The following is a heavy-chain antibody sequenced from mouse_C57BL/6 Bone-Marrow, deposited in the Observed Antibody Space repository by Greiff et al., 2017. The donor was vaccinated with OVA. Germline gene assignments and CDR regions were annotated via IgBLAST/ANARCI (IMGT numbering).Heavy chain of an antibody. J-gene: IGHJ4*01. CDR3: TSPDDYDEAYYAMDY. CDR1: GFNIKDDY. V-gene: IGHV14-4*01. D-gene: IGHD2-4*01. Sequence: EVQLQQSGAELVRPGASVKLSSAASGFNIKDDYMHWVKQRPEQGLEWIGWIDPENGDTEYASKFQGKATITADTSSNTAYLQLSSLTSEDTAVYYCTSPDDYDEAYYAMDYWGQGTSVTVSS. CDR2: IDPENGDT.